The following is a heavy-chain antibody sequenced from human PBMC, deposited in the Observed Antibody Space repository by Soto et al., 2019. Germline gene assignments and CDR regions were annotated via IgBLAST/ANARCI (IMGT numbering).Heavy chain of an antibody. CDR2: IKQDGSEK. V-gene: IGHV3-7*01. J-gene: IGHJ5*02. CDR3: ARRILVVSANWFDP. D-gene: IGHD3-22*01. Sequence: GGSLRLSCAASGFTFSTYWMSGVRQAPGKGLEWVANIKQDGSEKYYVDSVKGRFTISRDNAKNSLYLKMNSLRAEDTAVYYCARRILVVSANWFDPWGQGTTVTVST. CDR1: GFTFSTYW.